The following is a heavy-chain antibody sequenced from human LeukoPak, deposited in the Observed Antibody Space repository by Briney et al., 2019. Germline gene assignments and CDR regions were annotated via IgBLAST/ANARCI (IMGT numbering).Heavy chain of an antibody. CDR1: RFTFSSYA. J-gene: IGHJ4*02. D-gene: IGHD6-13*01. Sequence: GSLRLSCAASRFTFSSYAMSWVRQAPRKGLEWVSAISGSGGSTYYADSVKGRFTISRDNSKNTLYLQMNSLRAEDTAVYYCAKEQGQQLVLNPFDYWGQGTLVTVSS. V-gene: IGHV3-23*01. CDR2: ISGSGGST. CDR3: AKEQGQQLVLNPFDY.